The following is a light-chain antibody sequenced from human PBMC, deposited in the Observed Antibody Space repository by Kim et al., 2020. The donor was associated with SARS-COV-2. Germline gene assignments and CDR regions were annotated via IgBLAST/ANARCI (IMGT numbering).Light chain of an antibody. J-gene: IGKJ2*01. CDR1: QSIRNY. CDR3: QQGYSTPLYT. Sequence: ASVGDRVTITCRASQSIRNYLNWYKQKPGKAPKLLIYAASGLQSGVSSRFSGSGSGTDFTLTISSLQPEDFATYYCQQGYSTPLYTFGQGTKLEI. V-gene: IGKV1-39*01. CDR2: AAS.